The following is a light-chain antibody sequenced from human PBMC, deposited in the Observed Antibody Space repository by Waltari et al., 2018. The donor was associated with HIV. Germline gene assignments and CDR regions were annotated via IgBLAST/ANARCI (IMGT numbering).Light chain of an antibody. CDR1: SYDLGNHNL. V-gene: IGLV2-23*02. Sequence: QSALTQPASVSGSLGQSVVISCTGTSYDLGNHNLFSWYQHHPGKVPRIIIYEVTKRPSGVSNRFSGSKSANTASLMISGLQAEDEADYYCSSYAGGHSWVFGGGTKLTVL. CDR2: EVT. CDR3: SSYAGGHSWV. J-gene: IGLJ3*02.